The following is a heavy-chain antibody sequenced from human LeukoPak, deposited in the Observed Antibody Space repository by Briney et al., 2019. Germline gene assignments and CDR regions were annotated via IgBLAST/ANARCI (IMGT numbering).Heavy chain of an antibody. Sequence: PSETLSLTCAVSGYSISSGYYWGWVRQPPGKRVEWIGSIYHGGNTIYNPSLKSRVTMSVDTSKNQFSLSLSSVTAADTAVYHCAFHVERTMAANNYFDPWGQGILVTVSS. CDR3: AFHVERTMAANNYFDP. CDR1: GYSISSGYY. CDR2: IYHGGNT. V-gene: IGHV4-38-2*01. J-gene: IGHJ5*02. D-gene: IGHD5-18*01.